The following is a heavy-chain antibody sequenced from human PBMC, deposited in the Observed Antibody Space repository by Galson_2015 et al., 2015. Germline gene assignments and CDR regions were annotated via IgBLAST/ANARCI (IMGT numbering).Heavy chain of an antibody. CDR3: ARVLSHYGDYGEFDY. CDR1: GFTFSDYY. CDR2: ISSSSSYT. J-gene: IGHJ4*02. V-gene: IGHV3-11*06. Sequence: SLRLSCAASGFTFSDYYMSWIRQAPGKGLEWVSYISSSSSYTNYADSVKGRFTISRDNAKNPLYLQMNSLRAEDTAVYYCARVLSHYGDYGEFDYWGQGTLVTVSS. D-gene: IGHD4-17*01.